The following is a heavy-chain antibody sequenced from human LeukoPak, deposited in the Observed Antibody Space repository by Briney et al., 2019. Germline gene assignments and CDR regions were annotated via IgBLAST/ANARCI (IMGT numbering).Heavy chain of an antibody. CDR2: IWYDGSNK. D-gene: IGHD3-10*01. CDR3: ARAQLFNNAFDI. CDR1: GFTFSSYS. Sequence: GRSLRLSCAASGFTFSSYSMHWVRQAPGKGLEWVAVIWYDGSNKYYADSVKGRFTISRDNSKNTLYLQMNSMRAEDTAVYYCARAQLFNNAFDIWGQGTMVTVSS. V-gene: IGHV3-33*01. J-gene: IGHJ3*02.